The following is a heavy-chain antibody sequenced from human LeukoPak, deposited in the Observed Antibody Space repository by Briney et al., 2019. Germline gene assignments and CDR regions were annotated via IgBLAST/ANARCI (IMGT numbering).Heavy chain of an antibody. CDR3: AREDSEAFDI. V-gene: IGHV3-21*01. CDR2: MSTSGRYI. Sequence: GSLRPSCAASGFTFSTYTMNWVRQAPGKGLEWVSSMSTSGRYIYYADSVKGRFTISRDNAKNSLYLQMNSLTAEDTALYYCAREDSEAFDIWGQGTMVTVSS. D-gene: IGHD3-10*01. CDR1: GFTFSTYT. J-gene: IGHJ3*02.